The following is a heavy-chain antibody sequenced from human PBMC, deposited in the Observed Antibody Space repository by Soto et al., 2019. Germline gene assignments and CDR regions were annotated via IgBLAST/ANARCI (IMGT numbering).Heavy chain of an antibody. Sequence: ASVKVSCKASGHTFTSYCISWVRHAPGQGLEWMGWISAYNGNTNYAQKLQGRVTMTTDTSTSTAYMELRSLRSDDTAVYYCARDYGYYDILTGYALFDYWGQGTLVTVSS. CDR1: GHTFTSYC. V-gene: IGHV1-18*01. CDR2: ISAYNGNT. CDR3: ARDYGYYDILTGYALFDY. D-gene: IGHD3-9*01. J-gene: IGHJ4*02.